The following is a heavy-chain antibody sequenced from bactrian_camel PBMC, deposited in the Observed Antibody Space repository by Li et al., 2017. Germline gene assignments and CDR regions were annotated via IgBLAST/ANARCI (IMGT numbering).Heavy chain of an antibody. CDR2: IDLNDDT. V-gene: IGHV3S53*01. CDR3: AADRGAYNSHVHRTFDS. Sequence: VQLVESGGGSVQDGGSLRLSCTISGGSFGATDMGWYRQAPGKEREGVATIDLNDDTTCRESVKGRFTISADSAKDTLYLSMNNLKPEDTAMYYCAADRGAYNSHVHRTFDSWGQGTQVTVS. D-gene: IGHD1*01. J-gene: IGHJ6*01. CDR1: GGSFGATD.